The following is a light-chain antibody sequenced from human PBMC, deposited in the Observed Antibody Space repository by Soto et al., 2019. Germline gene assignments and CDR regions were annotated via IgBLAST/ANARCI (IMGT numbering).Light chain of an antibody. CDR1: SNDVGNYNF. CDR3: CSYAGSFLYV. V-gene: IGLV2-11*01. J-gene: IGLJ1*01. Sequence: QSVLPQPRSASVTPGPSATISCTGTSNDVGNYNFVSCYQQPPGKAPKLIIYDVDERPSGVPDRFSGSKSGNTASLAISVLQAEDVGDYYCCSYAGSFLYVFGSGTKVTVL. CDR2: DVD.